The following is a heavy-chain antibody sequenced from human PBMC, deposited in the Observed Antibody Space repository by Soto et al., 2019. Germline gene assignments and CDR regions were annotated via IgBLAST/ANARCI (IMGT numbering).Heavy chain of an antibody. J-gene: IGHJ4*02. V-gene: IGHV3-48*01. CDR3: ARDPYKSTVTPIDY. CDR2: ISSSSSTI. Sequence: GGSLRLSCAASGFTFSSYSMNWVRQAPGKGLEWVSYISSSSSTIYYADSVKGRFTISRDNAKNSLYLQMNSLRAEDTAVYYCARDPYKSTVTPIDYWGQGTLVTVSS. D-gene: IGHD4-17*01. CDR1: GFTFSSYS.